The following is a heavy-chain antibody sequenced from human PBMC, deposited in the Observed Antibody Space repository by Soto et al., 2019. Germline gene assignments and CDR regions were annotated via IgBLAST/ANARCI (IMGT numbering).Heavy chain of an antibody. V-gene: IGHV3-23*01. D-gene: IGHD3-3*01. J-gene: IGHJ4*02. CDR1: GFTFNNYA. Sequence: EVQLLESGGGLVQTGGSLRLSCAASGFTFNNYAMSWVRQAPGKGLEWVSLISGSGATTAYADSVRGRFTISRDNSRKTGYLDLGSLRAEGPAVYYWAKGSTVFGGGNNRGQGTLVTVSS. CDR3: AKGSTVFGGGNN. CDR2: ISGSGATT.